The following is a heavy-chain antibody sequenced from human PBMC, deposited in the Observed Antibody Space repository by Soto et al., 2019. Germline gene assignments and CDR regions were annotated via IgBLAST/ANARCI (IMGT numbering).Heavy chain of an antibody. V-gene: IGHV1-2*04. J-gene: IGHJ6*03. D-gene: IGHD3-3*01. CDR2: INPNSGGT. CDR1: GYTSTGYY. Sequence: ASVKVSCKASGYTSTGYYMHWVRQAPGQGLEWMGWINPNSGGTNYAQKFQGWVTMTRDTSISTAYMELSRLRSDDTAVYYCARDVARTYYDFWSGPYPYYYMDVWGKGTTVTVSS. CDR3: ARDVARTYYDFWSGPYPYYYMDV.